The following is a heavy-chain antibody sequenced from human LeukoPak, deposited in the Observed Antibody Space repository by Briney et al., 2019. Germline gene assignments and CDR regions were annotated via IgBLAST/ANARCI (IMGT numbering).Heavy chain of an antibody. CDR3: ARDYYGSGRSGYYYYMDV. V-gene: IGHV4-61*02. CDR1: GGSISSGSYY. D-gene: IGHD3-10*01. Sequence: PSQTLSLTCTVSGGSISSGSYYWSWIRQPAGKGLEWIGRIYTSGSTNYNPSLKSRVTISVDTSKNQFSLKLSSVTAADTAEYYCARDYYGSGRSGYYYYMDVWGKGTTVTIPS. CDR2: IYTSGST. J-gene: IGHJ6*03.